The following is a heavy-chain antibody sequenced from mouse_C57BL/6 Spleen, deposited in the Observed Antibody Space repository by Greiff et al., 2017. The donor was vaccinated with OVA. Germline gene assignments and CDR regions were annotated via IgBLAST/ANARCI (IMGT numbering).Heavy chain of an antibody. CDR2: ISDGGSYT. CDR3: AREKRVFITTVVAYGRGYFDV. Sequence: EVKLVESGGGLVKPGGSLKLSCAASGFTFSSYAMSWVRQTPEKRLEWVATISDGGSYTYYPDNVKGRFTISRDNAKNNLYLQMSHLKSEDTAMYYCAREKRVFITTVVAYGRGYFDVWGTGTTVTVSS. J-gene: IGHJ1*03. V-gene: IGHV5-4*01. CDR1: GFTFSSYA. D-gene: IGHD1-1*01.